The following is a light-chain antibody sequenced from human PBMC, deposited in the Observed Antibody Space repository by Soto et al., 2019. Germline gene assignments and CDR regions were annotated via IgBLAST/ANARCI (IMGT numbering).Light chain of an antibody. CDR1: SSDIGNYNY. J-gene: IGLJ1*01. CDR3: CSYAGSFIFV. V-gene: IGLV2-11*01. CDR2: DVS. Sequence: QSALTQPRSVSGSPGQSVTISCTGTSSDIGNYNYVSWYQQYPGKAPKLIIYDVSKRPSGTPDRFFDSKFGNTASLTISGLQAEDEADYYCCSYAGSFIFVFGTGTKVTVL.